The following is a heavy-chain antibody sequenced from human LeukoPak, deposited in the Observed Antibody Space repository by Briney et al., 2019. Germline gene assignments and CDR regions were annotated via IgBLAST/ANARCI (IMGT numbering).Heavy chain of an antibody. Sequence: GESLKISCKGSGYSFMNNWIGWVRQMPGKGLEWMGIIYPGDSDTRYSPSFQGQVTISADKSISTAYLQWSSLGASDTAMYYCAKFHYYYGSGIFDAFDIWGLGTMVTVSS. J-gene: IGHJ3*02. CDR3: AKFHYYYGSGIFDAFDI. CDR1: GYSFMNNW. CDR2: IYPGDSDT. D-gene: IGHD3-10*01. V-gene: IGHV5-51*01.